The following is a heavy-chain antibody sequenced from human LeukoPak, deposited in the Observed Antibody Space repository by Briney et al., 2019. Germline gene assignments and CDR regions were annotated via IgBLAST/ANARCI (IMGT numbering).Heavy chain of an antibody. CDR3: AKDWYYYDSSGYSHFDY. V-gene: IGHV3-30*18. D-gene: IGHD3-22*01. J-gene: IGHJ4*02. Sequence: GRSLRLSCAASGFTFSSYGMLLVRQAPGMCMHRAAVISYDGSNKSYADSVKGRFTISRENSKNTLYLQMNSLRAEDTAVYYCAKDWYYYDSSGYSHFDYWGQGTLVTVSS. CDR1: GFTFSSYG. CDR2: ISYDGSNK.